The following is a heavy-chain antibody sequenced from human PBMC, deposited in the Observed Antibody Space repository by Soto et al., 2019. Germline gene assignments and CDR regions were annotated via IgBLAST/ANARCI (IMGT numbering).Heavy chain of an antibody. CDR1: GFTFSSYA. J-gene: IGHJ4*02. D-gene: IGHD6-6*01. CDR2: ISGSYDST. V-gene: IGHV3-23*01. CDR3: AKRSSSSTFDY. Sequence: EVQLLESGGGLVQPGESLRLSCAASGFTFSSYAMSWVRQAPGKGLEWVSGISGSYDSTYYADSVKGRFTISRDNSKNTLYLQMNSLRAEDTAVYYCAKRSSSSTFDYWGQGTLVTVSS.